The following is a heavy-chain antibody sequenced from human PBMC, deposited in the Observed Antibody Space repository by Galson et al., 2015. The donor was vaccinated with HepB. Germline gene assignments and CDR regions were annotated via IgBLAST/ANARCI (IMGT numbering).Heavy chain of an antibody. D-gene: IGHD3-3*01. V-gene: IGHV3-48*02. J-gene: IGHJ3*02. CDR1: GYPFSQYS. Sequence: SLRLSCAASGYPFSQYSLNWVRQAPGKGLVWISYISSGTTIIYYAASVRGRFTISRDNGKKTLYLQMDSLRDDDTAVYYCARESSHSDLPLPDAFDIWGQGTLVTVSS. CDR2: ISSGTTII. CDR3: ARESSHSDLPLPDAFDI.